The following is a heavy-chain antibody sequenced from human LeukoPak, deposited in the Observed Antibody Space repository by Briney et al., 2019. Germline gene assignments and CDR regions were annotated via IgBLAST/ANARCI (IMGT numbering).Heavy chain of an antibody. CDR1: GFTFSTYA. Sequence: GGSLRLSCAASGFTFSTYAMSWVRQAPGKGLEWVSAISDSGGSTYYADSVKGRFTISRDNSKNTLYLQMNSLRAEDTAVYYCAKGADIVVVPAAIVPTYFDYWGQGTLVTVSS. J-gene: IGHJ4*02. CDR2: ISDSGGST. V-gene: IGHV3-23*01. CDR3: AKGADIVVVPAAIVPTYFDY. D-gene: IGHD2-2*01.